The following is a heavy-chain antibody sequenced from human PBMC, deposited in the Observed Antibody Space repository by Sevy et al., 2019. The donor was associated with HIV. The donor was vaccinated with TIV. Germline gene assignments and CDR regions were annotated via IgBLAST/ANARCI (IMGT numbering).Heavy chain of an antibody. D-gene: IGHD1-26*01. J-gene: IGHJ4*02. Sequence: SETLSLTCTVSGGSITSLYWNWIRQPPGKGLEWMANIYYNGHINYNPSLKSRVTLSLDTSKNKFSLGLSSVTAADTAMYYCAGENAWGRGYSWGQGTLVTVSS. CDR1: GGSITSLY. V-gene: IGHV4-59*08. CDR3: AGENAWGRGYS. CDR2: IYYNGHI.